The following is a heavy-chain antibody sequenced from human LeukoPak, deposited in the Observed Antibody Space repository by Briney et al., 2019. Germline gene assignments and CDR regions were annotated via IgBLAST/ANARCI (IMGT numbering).Heavy chain of an antibody. CDR3: ARALVPAAQRLSS. J-gene: IGHJ5*02. V-gene: IGHV1-2*02. CDR1: GYTFTGYY. D-gene: IGHD2-2*01. Sequence: ASVKVSCKASGYTFTGYYLHWVRQAPGQGLEWMGWINPNTGGTKYAQKVQGRVTMTRDTSISTAYMEVTRLTSDDTAVYYCARALVPAAQRLSSWGQGTLVTVSS. CDR2: INPNTGGT.